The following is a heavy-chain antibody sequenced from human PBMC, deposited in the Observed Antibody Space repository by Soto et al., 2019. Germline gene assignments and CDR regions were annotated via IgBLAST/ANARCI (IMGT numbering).Heavy chain of an antibody. Sequence: GWSLRLSCTASGFTFGDYAMSWVRQAPGKGLEWVGFIRSKAYGGTTKYAASVKGRFTISRDDSKSIAYLQMNSLKTEDTDVYYCTRDIVATTHDYYYYYGMDVWGQGTTVTV. CDR2: IRSKAYGGTT. J-gene: IGHJ6*02. CDR3: TRDIVATTHDYYYYYGMDV. D-gene: IGHD5-12*01. V-gene: IGHV3-49*04. CDR1: GFTFGDYA.